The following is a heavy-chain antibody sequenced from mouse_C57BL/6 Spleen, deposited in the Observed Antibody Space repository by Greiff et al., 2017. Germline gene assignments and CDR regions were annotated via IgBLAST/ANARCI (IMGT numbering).Heavy chain of an antibody. Sequence: VQLQQSGPELVKPGASVKISCKASGYSFTDYNMNWVKQSNGKSLEWIGVINPNYGTTSYNQKFKGKATLTVDQSSSTAYMQLNSLTSEDSAVYYCARERMPYWYGSSSYYAMDYWGQGTSVTVSS. J-gene: IGHJ4*01. D-gene: IGHD1-1*01. CDR3: ARERMPYWYGSSSYYAMDY. CDR2: INPNYGTT. CDR1: GYSFTDYN. V-gene: IGHV1-39*01.